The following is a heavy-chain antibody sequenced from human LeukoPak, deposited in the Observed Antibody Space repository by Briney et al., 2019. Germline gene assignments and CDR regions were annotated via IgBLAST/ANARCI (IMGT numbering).Heavy chain of an antibody. V-gene: IGHV4-4*02. D-gene: IGHD6-19*01. Sequence: SGTLSLTCAVSGGSISSSNWWTWVGQPPGKGLEWVGEIGHTGSTNYNPSLKNRVTISVDKSKNQFSLKLSSVTAADTAVYHCARDSSGLTNWGQGTLVTVSS. CDR2: IGHTGST. CDR1: GGSISSSNW. J-gene: IGHJ4*02. CDR3: ARDSSGLTN.